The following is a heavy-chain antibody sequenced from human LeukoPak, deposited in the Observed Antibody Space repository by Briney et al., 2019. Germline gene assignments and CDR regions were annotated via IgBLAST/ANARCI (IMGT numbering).Heavy chain of an antibody. Sequence: GGSLRLSCAASGFTFSSYAMSWVRQAPGKGLEWVSAISGSGDTTYYADSVKGRFTISRDNSKNTLYLQMNSLRPEDTAVYYCAKVGARGCSSSTCFIYWGQGTLVTVSS. CDR1: GFTFSSYA. D-gene: IGHD2-2*01. J-gene: IGHJ4*02. CDR2: ISGSGDTT. CDR3: AKVGARGCSSSTCFIY. V-gene: IGHV3-23*01.